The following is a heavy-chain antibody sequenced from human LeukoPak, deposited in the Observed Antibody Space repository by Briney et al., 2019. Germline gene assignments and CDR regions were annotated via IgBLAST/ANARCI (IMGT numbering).Heavy chain of an antibody. Sequence: GASVKVSCKASGYTFSSYAITWVRQAPGQGLEWMGGIIPIFGTANYAQKFQGRVTITTDESTSTAYMELSSLRSEDTAVYYCARGQQPYFDYWGQGTLVTVSS. D-gene: IGHD6-13*01. V-gene: IGHV1-69*05. CDR3: ARGQQPYFDY. J-gene: IGHJ4*02. CDR1: GYTFSSYA. CDR2: IIPIFGTA.